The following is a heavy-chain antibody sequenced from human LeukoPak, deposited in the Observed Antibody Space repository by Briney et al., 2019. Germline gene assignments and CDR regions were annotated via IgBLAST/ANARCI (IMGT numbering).Heavy chain of an antibody. Sequence: PGGSLRLSCAASGFTFSSYSMNWVRQAPGKGLEWVSYISSSSSTIYYADSVKGRFTISRDNAKNSLYLQMNSPRAEDTAVYYCARVPNSGSYPSWFDPWGQGTLVTVSS. V-gene: IGHV3-48*04. CDR1: GFTFSSYS. J-gene: IGHJ5*02. D-gene: IGHD1-26*01. CDR2: ISSSSSTI. CDR3: ARVPNSGSYPSWFDP.